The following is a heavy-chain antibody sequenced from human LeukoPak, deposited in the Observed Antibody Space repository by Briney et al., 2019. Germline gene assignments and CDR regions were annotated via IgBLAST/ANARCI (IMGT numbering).Heavy chain of an antibody. CDR3: AREMLAAAGTGYDYYYYYMDV. D-gene: IGHD6-13*01. J-gene: IGHJ6*03. V-gene: IGHV3-20*04. CDR2: INWNGGST. Sequence: RTGGSLRLSCAASGFTFDDYGMSWVRQAPGKGLEWVSGINWNGGSTGYADSVKGRFTISRDNAKNSLYLQMNSLRAEDTALYYCAREMLAAAGTGYDYYYYYMDVWGKGTTVTVSS. CDR1: GFTFDDYG.